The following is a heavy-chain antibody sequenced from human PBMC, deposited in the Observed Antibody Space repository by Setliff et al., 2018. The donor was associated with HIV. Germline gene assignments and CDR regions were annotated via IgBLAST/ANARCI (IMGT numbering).Heavy chain of an antibody. D-gene: IGHD1-1*01. CDR3: ARGRTQLPNDNYFDP. CDR1: GGSISSNW. V-gene: IGHV4-4*02. Sequence: PSETLSLTCAVSGGSISSNWWSWVRQSPGKGLEWIGELDHSGSTHYNPSLQSRVTISVDTYKNQFSLKLSSVTAADTGVYYCARGRTQLPNDNYFDPWGLGTLFTVSS. J-gene: IGHJ5*02. CDR2: LDHSGST.